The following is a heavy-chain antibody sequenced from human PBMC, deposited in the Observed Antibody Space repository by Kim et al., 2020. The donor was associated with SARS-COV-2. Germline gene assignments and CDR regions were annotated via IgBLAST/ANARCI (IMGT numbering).Heavy chain of an antibody. CDR3: ARDIKKWLARRHANWFDP. V-gene: IGHV3-7*01. CDR1: GFTFSSYL. D-gene: IGHD6-19*01. Sequence: GGSLRLSCAASGFTFSSYLMSWVRQAPGKGLEWVANIKQDGSEKYYVDSVKGRFTISRDNAKNSLYLQMNSLRAEDTAVYYCARDIKKWLARRHANWFDPWGQGTLVTVSS. J-gene: IGHJ5*02. CDR2: IKQDGSEK.